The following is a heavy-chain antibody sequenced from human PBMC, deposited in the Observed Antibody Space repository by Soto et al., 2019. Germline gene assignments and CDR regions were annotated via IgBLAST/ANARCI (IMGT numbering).Heavy chain of an antibody. CDR1: GGSISSYY. Sequence: PSETLSLTCTVSGGSISSYYWSWIRQPPGKGLEWIGYIYYSGSTNYNPSLKSRVTISVDTSKNQFSLKLSSVTAADTAVYYCASRGKKYSNSYDYWGQGTLVTVSS. CDR2: IYYSGST. V-gene: IGHV4-59*01. J-gene: IGHJ4*02. CDR3: ASRGKKYSNSYDY. D-gene: IGHD4-4*01.